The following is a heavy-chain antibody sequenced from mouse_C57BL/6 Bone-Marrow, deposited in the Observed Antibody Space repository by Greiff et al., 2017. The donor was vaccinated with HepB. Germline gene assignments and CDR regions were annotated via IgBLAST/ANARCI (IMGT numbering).Heavy chain of an antibody. CDR1: GYTFTSYW. J-gene: IGHJ3*01. Sequence: QVQLQQPGAELVRPGSSVKLSCKASGYTFTSYWMDWVKPRPGQGLEWIGNIYPSDSETHYNQKFKDKATLTVDKSSSTAYMQLSSLTSEDSAVYYCARVTTVVAEGFAYWGQGTLVTVSA. CDR3: ARVTTVVAEGFAY. D-gene: IGHD1-1*01. CDR2: IYPSDSET. V-gene: IGHV1-61*01.